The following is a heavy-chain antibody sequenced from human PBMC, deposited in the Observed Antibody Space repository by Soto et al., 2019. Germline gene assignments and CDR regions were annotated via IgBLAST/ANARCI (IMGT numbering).Heavy chain of an antibody. J-gene: IGHJ4*02. V-gene: IGHV1-69*02. CDR3: AWYGAAAKVLYDF. D-gene: IGHD3-16*01. CDR1: GGTFSSYT. CDR2: IIPILGIA. Sequence: SVKVSCKASGGTFSSYTISWVRQAPGQGLEWMGRIIPILGIANYAQKFQGRVTITADKSTSTAYMELSSLRSEDTAVYYCAWYGAAAKVLYDFWGQGSLDPVSA.